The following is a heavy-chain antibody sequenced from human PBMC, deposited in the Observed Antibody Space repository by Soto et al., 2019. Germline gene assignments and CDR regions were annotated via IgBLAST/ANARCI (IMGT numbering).Heavy chain of an antibody. CDR2: TRNKANSYTT. CDR3: ARAYCGGDCPRYYFDY. V-gene: IGHV3-72*01. D-gene: IGHD2-21*02. CDR1: GFTFSDHS. J-gene: IGHJ4*02. Sequence: EVQLVESGGGLVQPGGSLRLSCAASGFTFSDHSMAWVRQAPGKGLEWVSRTRNKANSYTTEYATSVKGRFAISRDDSKNSLYLQMNRLKTEDTAVYYCARAYCGGDCPRYYFDYWGQGTLVTVSS.